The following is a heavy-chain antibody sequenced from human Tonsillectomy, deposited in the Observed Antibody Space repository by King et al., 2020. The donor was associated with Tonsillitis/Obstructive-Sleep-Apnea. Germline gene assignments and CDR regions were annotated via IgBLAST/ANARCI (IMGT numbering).Heavy chain of an antibody. V-gene: IGHV3-30*04. J-gene: IGHJ6*02. CDR1: GFTFSTYA. D-gene: IGHD2-2*01. Sequence: VQLVESGGGVVQPGRSLRLSCAASGFTFSTYAMHWVRQAPGKGLEWVAVISYDGIYKYYADSVKGRLTISRDNSKNTVYLQMNSLRAEDTAVYYCARAPASPNDVLVVPATWGGMDVWGQGTTVTVSS. CDR2: ISYDGIYK. CDR3: ARAPASPNDVLVVPATWGGMDV.